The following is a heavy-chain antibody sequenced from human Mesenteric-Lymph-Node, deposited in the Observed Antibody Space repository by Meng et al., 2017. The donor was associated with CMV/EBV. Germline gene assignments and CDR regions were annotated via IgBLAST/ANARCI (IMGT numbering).Heavy chain of an antibody. CDR3: ARALRGVAQPPDY. Sequence: GESLKISCKASGYTFTGYFIHWVRQAPGQGLEWMGWINPSSGGTNYAQKFKGRVTMTRDTSISTVYMELSRLRSDDTAVYYCARALRGVAQPPDYWGQGTLVTVSS. V-gene: IGHV1-2*02. D-gene: IGHD3-10*01. J-gene: IGHJ4*02. CDR2: INPSSGGT. CDR1: GYTFTGYF.